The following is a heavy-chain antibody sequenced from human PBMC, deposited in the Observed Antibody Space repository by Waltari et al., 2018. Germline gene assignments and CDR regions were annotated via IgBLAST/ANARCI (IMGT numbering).Heavy chain of an antibody. CDR3: AKDWGSYGSEGVEDAFDI. D-gene: IGHD3-10*01. V-gene: IGHV3-23*01. CDR2: ISGSGGST. Sequence: GLEWVSAISGSGGSTYYADSVKGRFTISRDNSKNTLYLQMNSLRAEDTAVYYCAKDWGSYGSEGVEDAFDIWGQGTMVTVSS. J-gene: IGHJ3*02.